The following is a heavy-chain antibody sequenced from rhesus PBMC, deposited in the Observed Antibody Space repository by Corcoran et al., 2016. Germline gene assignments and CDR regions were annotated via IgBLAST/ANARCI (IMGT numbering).Heavy chain of an antibody. CDR2: IIPLVGIT. J-gene: IGHJ1*01. Sequence: QVQLVQSGAEVKKPGASVKVSCKASGFTFGSYAISWVRQAPGQGVEWMGVIIPLVGITNYAEEFQGRVTITADTSTSTAYMELSSVTAADTALYYCAKVGGPTVVTRGYFEFWGQGALVTVSS. CDR1: GFTFGSYA. CDR3: AKVGGPTVVTRGYFEF. V-gene: IGHV1-198*02. D-gene: IGHD4-29*01.